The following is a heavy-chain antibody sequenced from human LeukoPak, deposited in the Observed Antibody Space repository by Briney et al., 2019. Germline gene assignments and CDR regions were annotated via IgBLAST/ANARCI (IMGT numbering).Heavy chain of an antibody. CDR3: AELGITMIGGV. V-gene: IGHV3-43*01. CDR2: ISWDGGSK. Sequence: GGSLRLSCAASGFTFDDHTMHWVRQAPGKGLEWVSLISWDGGSKYYADSVKGRFTISRDNAKNSLYLQMNSLRAEDTAVYYCAELGITMIGGVWGKGTTVTISS. J-gene: IGHJ6*04. CDR1: GFTFDDHT. D-gene: IGHD3-10*02.